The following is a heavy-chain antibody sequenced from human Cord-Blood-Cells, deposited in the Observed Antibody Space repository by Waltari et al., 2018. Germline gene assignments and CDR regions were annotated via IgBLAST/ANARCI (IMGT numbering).Heavy chain of an antibody. CDR2: IIPIFGTA. J-gene: IGHJ3*02. CDR1: GGTFSSYA. V-gene: IGHV1-69*01. Sequence: QVQLVQSGAEVKKPGSSVKVSCKASGGTFSSYAISWVRPAPGQGLEWMGGIIPIFGTANYVQKFQGRVTITADESTSTAYMELSSLRSEDTAVYYCASGYYDSSGYYRRYAFDIWGQGTMVTVSS. CDR3: ASGYYDSSGYYRRYAFDI. D-gene: IGHD3-22*01.